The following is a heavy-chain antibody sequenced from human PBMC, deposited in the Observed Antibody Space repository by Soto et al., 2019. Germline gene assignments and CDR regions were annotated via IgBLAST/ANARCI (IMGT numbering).Heavy chain of an antibody. V-gene: IGHV3-15*01. D-gene: IGHD3-22*01. CDR2: IKSKTDGGTT. CDR3: TTDPVTMIVVVPSSG. CDR1: GFTFTNAW. Sequence: SGFTFTNAWMSWVRQAPGKGLEWVGRIKSKTDGGTTDYAAPVKGRFTISRDDSKNTLYLQMNSLKTEDTAVYYCTTDPVTMIVVVPSSGWGQGTLVTVSS. J-gene: IGHJ4*02.